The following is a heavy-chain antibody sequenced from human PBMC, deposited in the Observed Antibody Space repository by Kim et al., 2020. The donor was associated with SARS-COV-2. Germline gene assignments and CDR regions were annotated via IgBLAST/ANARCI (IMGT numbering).Heavy chain of an antibody. Sequence: ASVKVSCKSSGYNYIRYNVHWVHQAPGQSLEWMGWINADNGNTKHSERFQGRVTITRDIHATTAYMELSSLRFEDTAVYYCVREGGGDYAAFDIWGQGTMVTVSS. V-gene: IGHV1-3*01. J-gene: IGHJ3*02. D-gene: IGHD4-17*01. CDR3: VREGGGDYAAFDI. CDR2: INADNGNT. CDR1: GYNYIRYN.